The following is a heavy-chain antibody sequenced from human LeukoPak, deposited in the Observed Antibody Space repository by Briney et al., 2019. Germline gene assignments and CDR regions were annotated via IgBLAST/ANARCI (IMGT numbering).Heavy chain of an antibody. J-gene: IGHJ4*02. D-gene: IGHD2-15*01. CDR3: ARGYCSGGSCLFFDY. Sequence: GESLKISCKGSGYSFTNYWIGWVRQMPGKGLEWMEIIYPGDSDTRYSPSFQGQVTISADKSISTAYLQWSSLKASDTAMYYCARGYCSGGSCLFFDYWGQGTLVTVSS. CDR2: IYPGDSDT. CDR1: GYSFTNYW. V-gene: IGHV5-51*01.